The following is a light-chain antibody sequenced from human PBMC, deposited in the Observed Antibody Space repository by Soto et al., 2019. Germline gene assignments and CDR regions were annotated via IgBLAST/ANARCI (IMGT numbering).Light chain of an antibody. J-gene: IGLJ1*01. V-gene: IGLV2-8*01. CDR3: TSYAGTYSFFYV. Sequence: QSVLTQRPSASECPGRSVTNPYTGTSSDVGAYNYVSWYQQLPGKAPKLIIYEVSKRPSGVPDRFSGSKSGNTASLTVSGLQAEDEADYYCTSYAGTYSFFYVFGTGTKVTVL. CDR1: SSDVGAYNY. CDR2: EVS.